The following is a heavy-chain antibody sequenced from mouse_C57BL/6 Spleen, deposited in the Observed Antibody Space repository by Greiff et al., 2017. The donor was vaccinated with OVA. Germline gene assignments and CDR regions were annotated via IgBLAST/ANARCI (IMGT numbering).Heavy chain of an antibody. Sequence: QVTLKESGPGILQPSQTLSLTCSFSGFSLRTFGMGVGWIRQPSGMGLEWLAHIWWDDDKYYNPALKSRLTLSTGTSQNQVFLKIANVHTADPSPYYCARLARMGRELADYWGQGTSVTVSS. D-gene: IGHD2-3*01. CDR2: IWWDDDK. CDR3: ARLARMGRELADY. CDR1: GFSLRTFGMG. V-gene: IGHV8-8*01. J-gene: IGHJ4*01.